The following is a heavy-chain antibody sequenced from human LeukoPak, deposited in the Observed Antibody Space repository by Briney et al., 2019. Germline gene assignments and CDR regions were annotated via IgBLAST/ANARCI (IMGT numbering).Heavy chain of an antibody. CDR2: ISGSAGRT. CDR1: GFTFSSNA. Sequence: PGGSLRLSCAASGFTFSSNAMSWVRQAPGKGPEWVSAISGSAGRTYYADSVKGRFTVSRDNSKNTLYLQMNSLRPEDTAIYYCAKESPYGSGSRNYYFHYWGQGTLVTVSS. D-gene: IGHD3-10*01. V-gene: IGHV3-23*01. J-gene: IGHJ4*02. CDR3: AKESPYGSGSRNYYFHY.